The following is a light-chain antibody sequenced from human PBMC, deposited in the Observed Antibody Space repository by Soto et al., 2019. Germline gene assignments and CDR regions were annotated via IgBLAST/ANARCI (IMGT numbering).Light chain of an antibody. CDR3: QESYSTS. Sequence: DIQMTQSPSTLSGSVGGRVPVVCRASQSISSWLAWYQQKPGKAPKLLIYVASNLQSGVPSRFSGSGSGTDFTLTISSLQPEDIATYYCQESYSTSFGQGTKVDIK. J-gene: IGKJ1*01. CDR2: VAS. V-gene: IGKV1-39*01. CDR1: QSISSW.